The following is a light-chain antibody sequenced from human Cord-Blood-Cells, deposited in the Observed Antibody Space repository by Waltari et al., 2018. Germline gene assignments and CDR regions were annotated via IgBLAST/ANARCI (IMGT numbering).Light chain of an antibody. CDR3: QQYNNWPPFT. CDR1: QSVSSN. CDR2: GAS. Sequence: EIVMTQSPATLSVSPGERATLSCRASQSVSSNLAWYQPKPGQAPRLLIYGASTRATGIPARFSGSGSGTKFTLTISSLQSEDFAVYYCQQYNNWPPFTFGPGTKVDIK. V-gene: IGKV3-15*01. J-gene: IGKJ3*01.